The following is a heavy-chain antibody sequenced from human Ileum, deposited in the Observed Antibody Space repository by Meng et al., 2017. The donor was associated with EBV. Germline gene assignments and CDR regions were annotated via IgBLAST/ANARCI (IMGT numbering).Heavy chain of an antibody. V-gene: IGHV6-1*01. CDR2: TYRRSRWYY. CDR3: ATSRIAKFDN. Sequence: QLQLQESVPGLGQPSHSLSLSCVISGDSVSSDKTAWNWIRQSPSRGLEWLGRTYRRSRWYYDYALSVKSRINISPDTSKNQVSLQLNSVTDEDTGIYYCATSRIAKFDNWGPGMLVTVSS. J-gene: IGHJ4*02. CDR1: GDSVSSDKTA.